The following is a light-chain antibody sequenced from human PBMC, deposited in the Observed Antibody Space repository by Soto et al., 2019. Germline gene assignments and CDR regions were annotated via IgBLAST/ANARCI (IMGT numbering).Light chain of an antibody. V-gene: IGKV3-15*01. CDR3: QKYNNWPLIT. Sequence: EIVLTQSPGTLSLSPGERATLSCRASQTVSNSNLAWYQQKPGQAPRLLIYAASNRATGIPDRFSGSGSGTEFTLIISRLQSEDFAVYYCQKYNNWPLITFGQGTRLEIK. J-gene: IGKJ5*01. CDR1: QTVSNSN. CDR2: AAS.